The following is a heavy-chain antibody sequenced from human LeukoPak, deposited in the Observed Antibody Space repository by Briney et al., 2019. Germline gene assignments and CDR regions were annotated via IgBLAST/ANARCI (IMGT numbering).Heavy chain of an antibody. CDR3: ARVTGYMIEDYFDY. D-gene: IGHD3-22*01. CDR1: GGSFSGYY. J-gene: IGHJ4*02. Sequence: SETLSLTCAVYGGSFSGYYWGWIRQPPGKGLEWIGSIYYSGSTNYKPSLKSRVTISVETSKNQFSLKLRSVTAADTAVYYCARVTGYMIEDYFDYWGQGTLVTVSS. V-gene: IGHV4-34*01. CDR2: IYYSGST.